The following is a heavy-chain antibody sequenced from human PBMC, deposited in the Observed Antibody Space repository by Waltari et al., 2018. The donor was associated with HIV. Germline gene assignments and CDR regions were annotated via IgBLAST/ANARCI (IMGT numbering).Heavy chain of an antibody. V-gene: IGHV3-23*01. J-gene: IGHJ4*02. Sequence: EVQLLESGGDLQQPGGSLRLSCAASGFIFRSYAMSWVRQAPGRGLEWVSSINGGTTGTFYAYSVKGRFTISRDSSKNTLYLQMNSLRAEDTAVYYCAKDRSYDSSGYFDYWGEGTLVTVSS. CDR2: INGGTTGT. D-gene: IGHD3-22*01. CDR1: GFIFRSYA. CDR3: AKDRSYDSSGYFDY.